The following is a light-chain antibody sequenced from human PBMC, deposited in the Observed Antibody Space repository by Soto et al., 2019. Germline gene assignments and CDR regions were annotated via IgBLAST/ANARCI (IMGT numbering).Light chain of an antibody. Sequence: EIVLTQSPGTLSLSPVERATLSSRASQSVSSSYLAWYRQRPGQAPRLLIYGPSSRATGIPARFSGSGSGTDFTLTISSLEPEDFAVYYCQQRGDWPATFGPGTKVDIK. CDR1: QSVSSSY. V-gene: IGKV3D-20*02. CDR2: GPS. CDR3: QQRGDWPAT. J-gene: IGKJ3*01.